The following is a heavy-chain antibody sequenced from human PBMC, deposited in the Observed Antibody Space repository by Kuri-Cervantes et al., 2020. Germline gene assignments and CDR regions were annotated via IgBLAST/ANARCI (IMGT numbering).Heavy chain of an antibody. D-gene: IGHD6-13*01. CDR2: IYYSGST. J-gene: IGHJ4*02. V-gene: IGHV4-39*01. Sequence: SETLSLTCIVSGGSVSTTSHYWGWIRQPPGKGLEWIGSIYYSGSTYYNSSLKSRVTISVDTSKNQFSLKLSSVTAADTAVYYCARLGIIAAAGIYWGQGTLVTVSS. CDR1: GGSVSTTSHY. CDR3: ARLGIIAAAGIY.